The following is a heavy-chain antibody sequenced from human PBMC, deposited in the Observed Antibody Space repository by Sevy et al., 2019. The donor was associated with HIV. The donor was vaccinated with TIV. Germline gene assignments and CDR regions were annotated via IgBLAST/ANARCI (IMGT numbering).Heavy chain of an antibody. CDR2: IYYSGST. Sequence: SETLSLTCTVSGGSVSSGSYYWSWIRQPPGKGLEWIGYIYYSGSTNYNPSLKSRVTISVDTSKNQFSLKLSSVAAADTAVYYCARGNIVVVPATNRYYFDYWGQGTLVTVSS. CDR3: ARGNIVVVPATNRYYFDY. CDR1: GGSVSSGSYY. J-gene: IGHJ4*02. V-gene: IGHV4-61*01. D-gene: IGHD2-2*01.